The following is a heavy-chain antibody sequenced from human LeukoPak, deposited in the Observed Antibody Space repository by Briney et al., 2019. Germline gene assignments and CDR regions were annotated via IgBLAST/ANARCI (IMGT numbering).Heavy chain of an antibody. J-gene: IGHJ4*02. CDR3: AREFPFRQWLVGSFDY. D-gene: IGHD6-19*01. CDR1: GGTFSSYA. Sequence: SVKVSCKASGGTFSSYAISWVRQAPGQGLEWMGRIISILGIANYAQKFQGRVTITADKSTSTAYMELSSLRSEDTVVYYCAREFPFRQWLVGSFDYWGQGTLVTVSS. V-gene: IGHV1-69*04. CDR2: IISILGIA.